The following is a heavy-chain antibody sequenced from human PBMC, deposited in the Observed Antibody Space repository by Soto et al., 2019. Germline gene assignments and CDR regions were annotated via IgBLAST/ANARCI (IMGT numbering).Heavy chain of an antibody. CDR1: GGSISSYY. J-gene: IGHJ5*02. Sequence: SETLSLTCTVSGGSISSYYWSWIRQPPGKGLEWIGYIYYSGSTNYNPSLKSRVTISVDTSKNQFSLKLSSVTAADTAVYYCARAPTSLKWFDPWGQGTLVTV. V-gene: IGHV4-59*01. CDR3: ARAPTSLKWFDP. CDR2: IYYSGST.